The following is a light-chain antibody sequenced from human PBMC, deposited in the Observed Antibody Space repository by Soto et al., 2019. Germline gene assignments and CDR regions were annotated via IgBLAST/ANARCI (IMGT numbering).Light chain of an antibody. J-gene: IGKJ2*02. V-gene: IGKV3-15*01. CDR1: QSISSN. Sequence: EIVMTQSPATLSVSPGERATLSCRASQSISSNLAWYQQKPGQAPSLLLYGASTRFTGIPARFSGSGSGTDFTLTISSLQSEDFAVYYCHQYNNWPPGTFGQGTKLEIK. CDR3: HQYNNWPPGT. CDR2: GAS.